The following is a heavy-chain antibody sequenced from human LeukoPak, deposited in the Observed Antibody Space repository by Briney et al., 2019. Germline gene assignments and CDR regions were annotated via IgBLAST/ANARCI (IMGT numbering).Heavy chain of an antibody. Sequence: ASVKVSCKASGYTFTSYVINWVRQATGQGLEWMGWMNPNSGNTGYAQKFQGRVTMTRNTSISTAYMELSSLRSDDTAVYYCARDPYDFWSGYYVASDYWGQGTLVTVSS. CDR2: MNPNSGNT. V-gene: IGHV1-8*01. D-gene: IGHD3-3*01. CDR3: ARDPYDFWSGYYVASDY. J-gene: IGHJ4*02. CDR1: GYTFTSYV.